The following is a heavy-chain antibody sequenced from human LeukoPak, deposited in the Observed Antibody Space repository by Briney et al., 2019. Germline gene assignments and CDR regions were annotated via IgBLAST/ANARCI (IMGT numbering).Heavy chain of an antibody. V-gene: IGHV4-30-4*08. Sequence: SQTLSLTCTVSGGSISSGDYYWSWIRQPPGKGLEWIGYIHYSGSTYYNPSLKSRVTISVDTSKNQFSLKLSSVTAADTAVYYCARVYGVVITYYYYMDVWGKGTTVTVSS. CDR3: ARVYGVVITYYYYMDV. D-gene: IGHD3-3*01. CDR1: GGSISSGDYY. J-gene: IGHJ6*03. CDR2: IHYSGST.